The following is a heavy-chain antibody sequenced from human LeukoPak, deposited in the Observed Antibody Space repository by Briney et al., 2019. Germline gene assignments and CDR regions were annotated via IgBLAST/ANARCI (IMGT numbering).Heavy chain of an antibody. V-gene: IGHV1-69*13. CDR1: GGTFSSYA. CDR3: ARVERALAVAGYFDY. CDR2: IIPIFGTA. Sequence: SVKVSCKASGGTFSSYAISWVRQGPGQGLEWMGGIIPIFGTANYAQKFQGRVTITADESTSTAYMELSSLRSEDTAVYYCARVERALAVAGYFDYWGQGTLVTVSS. J-gene: IGHJ4*02. D-gene: IGHD6-19*01.